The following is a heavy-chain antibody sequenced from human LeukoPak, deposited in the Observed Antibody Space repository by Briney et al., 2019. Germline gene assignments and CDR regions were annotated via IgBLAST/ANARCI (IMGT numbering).Heavy chain of an antibody. Sequence: ASVKVSCKASGGTFSSYAISWVRQAPGQGLEWMGRIIPILGIANYAQKFQGRVTITADKSTSTAYMELSSLRSEDTAVYYCATPAAPAYYYGMDVWGQGTTVTVSS. CDR2: IIPILGIA. V-gene: IGHV1-69*04. CDR1: GGTFSSYA. J-gene: IGHJ6*02. D-gene: IGHD2-2*01. CDR3: ATPAAPAYYYGMDV.